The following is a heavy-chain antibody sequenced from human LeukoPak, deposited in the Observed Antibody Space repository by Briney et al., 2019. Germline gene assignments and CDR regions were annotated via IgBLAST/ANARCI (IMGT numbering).Heavy chain of an antibody. J-gene: IGHJ4*02. Sequence: PGGSLRLSCAASGFTFSSYGMQWVRQAPGKGLEWVAVIWYDGSYKHHADSVKGRFTISRDNSRNTLYLQMDSLSVEDTAVYYCARWGSSSLDYWGQGTLVTVSS. CDR3: ARWGSSSLDY. CDR2: IWYDGSYK. CDR1: GFTFSSYG. D-gene: IGHD6-6*01. V-gene: IGHV3-33*01.